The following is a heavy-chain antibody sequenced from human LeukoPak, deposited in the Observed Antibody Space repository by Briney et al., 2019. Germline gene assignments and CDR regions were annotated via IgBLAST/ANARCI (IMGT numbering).Heavy chain of an antibody. V-gene: IGHV3-30*02. D-gene: IGHD6-13*01. CDR1: GFTFSSYG. CDR3: AKAGPDSSSWSLADY. J-gene: IGHJ4*02. Sequence: GSLRLSCAASGFTFSSYGMHWVRQAPGKGLEWVAFIRYGGSNKYYADSVKGRFTISRDNSKNTLYLQMNSLRAEDTAVYYCAKAGPDSSSWSLADYWGQGTLVTVSS. CDR2: IRYGGSNK.